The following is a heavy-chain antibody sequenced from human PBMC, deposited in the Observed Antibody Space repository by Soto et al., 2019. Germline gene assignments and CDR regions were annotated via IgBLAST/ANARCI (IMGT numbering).Heavy chain of an antibody. CDR2: INPNSGGT. CDR3: ARGGGRGYNELDP. J-gene: IGHJ5*02. CDR1: GYTFTAYY. Sequence: QVQLVQSGAEVKKPGASVKVSCKASGYTFTAYYMHWVRQAPGQGLEWMGWINPNSGGTYHAQNFEGRVSMTRDTFTTTAYMESASLRSDDTAVYYCARGGGRGYNELDPWGHGTLVIVSS. V-gene: IGHV1-2*02. D-gene: IGHD5-12*01.